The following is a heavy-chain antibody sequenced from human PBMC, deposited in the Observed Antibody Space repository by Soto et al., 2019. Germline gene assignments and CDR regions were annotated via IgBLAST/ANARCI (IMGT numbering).Heavy chain of an antibody. Sequence: GPTLVNPTQTLTLTCTFSGFSLSTSGVGVGWIRQPPGKALEWLALIYWDDDKRYSPSLKSRLTITKDTSKNQVVLTMTNMDPVDTATYYCAHRPPPVAAAGSAFDYWGQGTLVTVSS. V-gene: IGHV2-5*02. D-gene: IGHD6-13*01. CDR1: GFSLSTSGVG. J-gene: IGHJ4*02. CDR3: AHRPPPVAAAGSAFDY. CDR2: IYWDDDK.